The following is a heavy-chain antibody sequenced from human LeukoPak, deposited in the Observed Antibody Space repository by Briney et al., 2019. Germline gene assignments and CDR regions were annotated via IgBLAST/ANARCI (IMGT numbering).Heavy chain of an antibody. Sequence: SVTVSCKASGGTFSIYAISWVRQAPGQGLEWMGGIIPIFGTANYAQKFQGRVTITADESTSTAYMELSSLRSEDTAVYYCANHCSSTSCSTNYWGQGTLVTVSS. CDR3: ANHCSSTSCSTNY. CDR2: IIPIFGTA. V-gene: IGHV1-69*13. D-gene: IGHD2-2*01. J-gene: IGHJ4*02. CDR1: GGTFSIYA.